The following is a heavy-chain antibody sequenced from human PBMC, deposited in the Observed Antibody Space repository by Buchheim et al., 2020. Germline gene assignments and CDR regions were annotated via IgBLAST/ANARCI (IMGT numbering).Heavy chain of an antibody. Sequence: QLQLQESGPGLVKPSETLSLTCTVSGGSISSNNYFWGWIRQPPGKGLEWIGNVYYSGSTNYNPSLKCRVTISVDTSKNQFSLKLSSVSAADTAVYFCTRRVLSSSWRDSWGQGTL. D-gene: IGHD6-13*01. J-gene: IGHJ4*02. CDR1: GGSISSNNYF. CDR3: TRRVLSSSWRDS. V-gene: IGHV4-39*01. CDR2: VYYSGST.